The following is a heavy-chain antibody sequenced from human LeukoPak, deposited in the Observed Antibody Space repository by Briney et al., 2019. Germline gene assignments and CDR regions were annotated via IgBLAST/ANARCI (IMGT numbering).Heavy chain of an antibody. CDR1: GFTFSSYE. CDR3: AKETPWRWLQSYSFDY. V-gene: IGHV3-48*03. Sequence: PGGSLRLSCAASGFTFSSYEMNWVRQAPGKGLEWVSYISNSGSTIYYTDSVKGRFTISRDNAKNSLYLQMNSLRAEDTAVYYCAKETPWRWLQSYSFDYWGQGTLVTVSS. J-gene: IGHJ4*02. CDR2: ISNSGSTI. D-gene: IGHD5-24*01.